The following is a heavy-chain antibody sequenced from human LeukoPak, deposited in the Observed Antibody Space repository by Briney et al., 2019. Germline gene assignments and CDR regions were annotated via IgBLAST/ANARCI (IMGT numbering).Heavy chain of an antibody. Sequence: VGSLRLSCAASGFTFSVYAMSSVRQAPGKGLEWVSTFSGGVTTTWHADTVKGRFTISRDNSKNTMCLQMNSLRAEDTAVYYCAKEGAYPILAIDSWGQGALVTVSS. V-gene: IGHV3-23*01. CDR1: GFTFSVYA. J-gene: IGHJ5*01. D-gene: IGHD2-2*02. CDR3: AKEGAYPILAIDS. CDR2: FSGGVTTT.